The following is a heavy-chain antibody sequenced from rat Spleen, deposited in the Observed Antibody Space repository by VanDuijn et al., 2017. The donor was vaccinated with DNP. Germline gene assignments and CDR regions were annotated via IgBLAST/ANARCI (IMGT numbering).Heavy chain of an antibody. Sequence: EVQLVESGGDLVQPGRSLKLSCAASEFTFTDYNMAWVRQAPKKGLEWVASVSYDGRNTYYGDSVKGRFTVSRNDTENNLYLQMNSLRSDDSATYFCAKIAAGAMDAWGQGTSVTVSS. CDR2: VSYDGRNT. D-gene: IGHD1-2*01. CDR3: AKIAAGAMDA. J-gene: IGHJ4*01. V-gene: IGHV5-22*01. CDR1: EFTFTDYN.